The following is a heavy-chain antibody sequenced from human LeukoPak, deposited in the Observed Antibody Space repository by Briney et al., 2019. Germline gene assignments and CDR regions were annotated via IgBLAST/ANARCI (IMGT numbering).Heavy chain of an antibody. CDR2: ISGSGGST. Sequence: TGGSLRLSCAASGFTFSSYAMSWVRQAPGKGLEWVSGISGSGGSTYYADSVKGRFTISRDNSKNTLYLQMNSLRAEDTAVYYCAKRGSSGYYFDDWGQGTLVTVSS. D-gene: IGHD3-22*01. V-gene: IGHV3-23*01. CDR1: GFTFSSYA. J-gene: IGHJ4*02. CDR3: AKRGSSGYYFDD.